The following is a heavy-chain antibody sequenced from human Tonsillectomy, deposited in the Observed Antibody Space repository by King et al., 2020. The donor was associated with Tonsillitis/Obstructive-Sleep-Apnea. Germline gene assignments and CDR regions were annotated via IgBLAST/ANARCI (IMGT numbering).Heavy chain of an antibody. D-gene: IGHD2-15*01. V-gene: IGHV3-53*01. CDR3: ASGYCSGGSCPHYYYMDV. CDR2: MYSGGST. Sequence: VQLVESGGGLIQPGGSLRLSCAASGFTVSNNYMSWVRQAPGKGLEWVSVMYSGGSTYYADSVKGRFTISRDNSKNTVYLQMNSLRAEDAAVYYCASGYCSGGSCPHYYYMDVWGKGTTVTVS. J-gene: IGHJ6*03. CDR1: GFTVSNNY.